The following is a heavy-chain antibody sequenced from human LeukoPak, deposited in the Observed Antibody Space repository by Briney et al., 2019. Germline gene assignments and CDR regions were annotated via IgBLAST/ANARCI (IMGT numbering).Heavy chain of an antibody. V-gene: IGHV4-59*01. D-gene: IGHD1-1*01. CDR3: ARDRTRRGSKYYGMDV. J-gene: IGHJ6*02. CDR2: IYYSGST. CDR1: GGSISSYY. Sequence: PSETLSLTCTVSGGSISSYYWSWIRQPPGKGLEWIGYIYYSGSTNYNPSLKSRVTISVDTSKNQFSLKLSSVTAADTAVYYCARDRTRRGSKYYGMDVWGQGTTVTVSS.